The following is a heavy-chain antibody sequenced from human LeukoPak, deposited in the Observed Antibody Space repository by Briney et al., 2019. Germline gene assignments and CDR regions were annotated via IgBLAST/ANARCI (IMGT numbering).Heavy chain of an antibody. CDR2: MNPTGGKT. CDR1: GYTFTSYD. CDR3: ARSPTGAFDI. J-gene: IGHJ3*02. Sequence: ASVKVSCKASGYTFTSYDINWVRQATGQGPEWMGWMNPTGGKTGYAQKFQGRVTMTWDTSISTAYMDLSSLRSEDTAVYYCARSPTGAFDIWGQGTMVTVSS. V-gene: IGHV1-8*01. D-gene: IGHD7-27*01.